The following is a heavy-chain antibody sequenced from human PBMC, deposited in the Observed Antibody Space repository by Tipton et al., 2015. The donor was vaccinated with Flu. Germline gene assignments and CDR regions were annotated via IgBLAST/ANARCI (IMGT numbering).Heavy chain of an antibody. D-gene: IGHD5-18*01. CDR1: GSSISSYY. V-gene: IGHV4-59*12. CDR2: IYYSGST. CDR3: ARGIQLYSYYYYYMDV. Sequence: TLSLTCTVSGSSISSYYWSWIRQPPGKGLEWIGYIYYSGSTNYNPSLKSRVTISVDTSKNQFSLKLSSVTAADTAVYYCARGIQLYSYYYYYMDVWGKGTTVTVSS. J-gene: IGHJ6*03.